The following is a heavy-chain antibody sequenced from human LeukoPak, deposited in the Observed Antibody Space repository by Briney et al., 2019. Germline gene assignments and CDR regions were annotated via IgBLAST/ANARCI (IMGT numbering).Heavy chain of an antibody. J-gene: IGHJ5*02. Sequence: PGGSLRLSCAASGFTFSSYSMNWVRQAPGKGLEWVSYISSSSSTIYYADSVKGRFAISRDNAKNSLYLQMNSLRAEDTAVYYCARERYNWNSILDPWGQGTLVTVSS. CDR3: ARERYNWNSILDP. CDR1: GFTFSSYS. D-gene: IGHD1-7*01. V-gene: IGHV3-48*01. CDR2: ISSSSSTI.